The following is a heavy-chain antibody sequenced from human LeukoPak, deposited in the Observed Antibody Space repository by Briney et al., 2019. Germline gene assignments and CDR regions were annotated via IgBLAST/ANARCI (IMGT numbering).Heavy chain of an antibody. V-gene: IGHV1-46*01. CDR1: GYTFTSYY. CDR2: INPSGGST. J-gene: IGHJ5*02. Sequence: GASVKVSCKASGYTFTSYYMHWVRQAPGQGLEWMGIINPSGGSTSYAQKFQGRVTITADESTSTAYMELSSLRSEDTAVYYCARVVSDNWFDPWGQGTLVTVSS. CDR3: ARVVSDNWFDP. D-gene: IGHD1-26*01.